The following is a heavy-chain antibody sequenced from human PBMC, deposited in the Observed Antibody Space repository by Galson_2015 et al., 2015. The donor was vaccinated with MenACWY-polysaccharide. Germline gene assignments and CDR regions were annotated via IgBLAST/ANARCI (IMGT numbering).Heavy chain of an antibody. V-gene: IGHV3-7*03. D-gene: IGHD3-3*01. Sequence: SLRLSCAASGFTFSSYWMSWVRQAPGKGLEWVASIKQDGSEKYYVDSVKGRFTISRDSAKNSLYLQMNSLRAEDTAVYYCARASKVDVLRFLEWSDAFDIWGQGTMVTVSS. CDR3: ARASKVDVLRFLEWSDAFDI. CDR2: IKQDGSEK. CDR1: GFTFSSYW. J-gene: IGHJ3*02.